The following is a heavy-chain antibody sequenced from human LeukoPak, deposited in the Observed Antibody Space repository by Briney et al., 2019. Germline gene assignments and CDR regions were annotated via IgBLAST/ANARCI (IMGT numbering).Heavy chain of an antibody. Sequence: SETLSLTCTVSGGSISSYYWSWIRRPPGKGLEWIGYIYYSGSTNYNPSLKSRVTISVDTSKNQFSLKLSSVTAADTAVYYCARDLMYSSTDYWGQGTLVTVSS. V-gene: IGHV4-59*01. CDR3: ARDLMYSSTDY. J-gene: IGHJ4*02. CDR1: GGSISSYY. CDR2: IYYSGST. D-gene: IGHD6-19*01.